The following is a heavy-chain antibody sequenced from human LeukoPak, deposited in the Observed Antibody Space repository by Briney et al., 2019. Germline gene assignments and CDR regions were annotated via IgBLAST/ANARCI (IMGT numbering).Heavy chain of an antibody. J-gene: IGHJ4*02. CDR3: ARDRWELLRSVDY. D-gene: IGHD2-15*01. CDR1: GFTFSSYS. V-gene: IGHV3-21*01. Sequence: GGSLRLSCAASGFTFSSYSMNWVRQAPGKGLEWLSSIGSTGAYIFYADSVKGRFTISRDNAKNSLYLQMSSLRAEDTAIYYCARDRWELLRSVDYWGQGTLVTVSS. CDR2: IGSTGAYI.